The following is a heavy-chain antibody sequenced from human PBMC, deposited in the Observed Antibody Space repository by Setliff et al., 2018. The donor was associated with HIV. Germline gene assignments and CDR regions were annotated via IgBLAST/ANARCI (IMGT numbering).Heavy chain of an antibody. Sequence: KPSETLSLTCTVSAGAIRSYYWSWIRQSPGKGLEWIGYIFYGGNANYSPSLKGRVTMSLDTSRNQFSLKLTSVTAADTAVYYCASTGHIEIDPLQPFEIWGQGTMVTV. CDR2: IFYGGNA. D-gene: IGHD5-12*01. J-gene: IGHJ3*02. CDR1: AGAIRSYY. CDR3: ASTGHIEIDPLQPFEI. V-gene: IGHV4-59*12.